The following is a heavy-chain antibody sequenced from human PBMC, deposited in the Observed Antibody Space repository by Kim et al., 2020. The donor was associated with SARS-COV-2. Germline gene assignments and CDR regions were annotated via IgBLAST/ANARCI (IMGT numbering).Heavy chain of an antibody. D-gene: IGHD3-10*01. CDR3: ARRASSGLYSYFDP. V-gene: IGHV4-31*02. J-gene: IGHJ5*02. Sequence: NPSLKGRVTVSLDTSKSQFSLTLTSVTVADTAVYYCARRASSGLYSYFDPWGQGTLVTVSS.